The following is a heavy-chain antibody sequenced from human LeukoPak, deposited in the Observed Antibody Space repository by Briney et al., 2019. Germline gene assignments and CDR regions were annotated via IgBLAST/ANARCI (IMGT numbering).Heavy chain of an antibody. D-gene: IGHD2-2*01. CDR2: IYTSGST. CDR3: AREPRSTDAFDI. V-gene: IGHV4-4*07. J-gene: IGHJ3*02. CDR1: GGSISSYY. Sequence: SETLSLTCTVSGGSISSYYWSWIRQPAGKGLEWIGRIYTSGSTNYNPSLKSRVTMPVDTSKNQFSLKLSSVTAADTAVYHCAREPRSTDAFDIWGQGTMVTVSS.